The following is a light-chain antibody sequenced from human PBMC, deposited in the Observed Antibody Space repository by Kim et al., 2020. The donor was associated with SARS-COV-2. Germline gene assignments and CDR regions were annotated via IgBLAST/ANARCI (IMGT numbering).Light chain of an antibody. Sequence: SVAPGQTASITCSGDRWGNKYVCWYQQKPVQSPVVVIYQDTQRPSGTPERFSGSNSENTATLTISGTQAMDEADYYCQAWDSTTTVFGGGTQLTVL. CDR1: RWGNKY. J-gene: IGLJ2*01. CDR3: QAWDSTTTV. CDR2: QDT. V-gene: IGLV3-1*01.